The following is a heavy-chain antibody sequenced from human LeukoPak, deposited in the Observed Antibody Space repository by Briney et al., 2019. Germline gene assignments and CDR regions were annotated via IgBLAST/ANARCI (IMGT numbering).Heavy chain of an antibody. CDR2: INHSGST. CDR1: GGSFSGYY. J-gene: IGHJ4*02. Sequence: SETLSLTCAVYGGSFSGYYWSWIRQPPGKGLEWIGEINHSGSTNYNPSLKSRVTISVDTSKNQFSLKLSSVTAADTAVYYCARNLWIQLWSPFDYWGQGTLVTVSS. D-gene: IGHD5-18*01. CDR3: ARNLWIQLWSPFDY. V-gene: IGHV4-34*01.